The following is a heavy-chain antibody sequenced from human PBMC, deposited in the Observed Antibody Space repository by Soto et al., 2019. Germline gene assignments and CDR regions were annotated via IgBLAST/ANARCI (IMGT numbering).Heavy chain of an antibody. V-gene: IGHV3-23*01. CDR2: ISGSGGST. J-gene: IGHJ6*02. CDR3: AKDQNVGWAVYYYYYGMDV. CDR1: GFTFSSYA. D-gene: IGHD1-1*01. Sequence: PGGSLRLSCAASGFTFSSYAMSWVRQAPGKGLEWVSAISGSGGSTYYADSVKGRFTISRDNSKNTLYLQMNSLRAEDTAVYYCAKDQNVGWAVYYYYYGMDVWGQGTTVTVSS.